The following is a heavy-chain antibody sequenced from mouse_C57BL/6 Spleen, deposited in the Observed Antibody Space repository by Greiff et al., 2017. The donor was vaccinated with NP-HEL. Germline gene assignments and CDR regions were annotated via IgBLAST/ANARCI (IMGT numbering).Heavy chain of an antibody. D-gene: IGHD1-1*01. CDR1: GYAFSSSW. V-gene: IGHV1-82*01. CDR3: APLYYGSSYWYFDV. Sequence: QVQLKESGPELVKPGASVKISCKASGYAFSSSWMNWVKQRPGKGLEWIGRIYPGDGDTNYNGKFKGKATLTADKSSSTAYMQLSSLTSEDSAVYFCAPLYYGSSYWYFDVWGTGTTVTGAS. CDR2: IYPGDGDT. J-gene: IGHJ1*03.